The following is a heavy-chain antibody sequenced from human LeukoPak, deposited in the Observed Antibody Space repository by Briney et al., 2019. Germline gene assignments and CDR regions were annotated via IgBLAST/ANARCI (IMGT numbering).Heavy chain of an antibody. V-gene: IGHV3-30*18. Sequence: GGSLRLSCAASGFTFSSYGMHWVRQAPGKGLEWVAVISYDGSNKYYADSVKGRFTISRDNSKNTLYLQMNSLRAEDTAVYYCAKGAFPRGCLDYWGQGALVTVSS. CDR2: ISYDGSNK. J-gene: IGHJ4*02. D-gene: IGHD3-10*01. CDR1: GFTFSSYG. CDR3: AKGAFPRGCLDY.